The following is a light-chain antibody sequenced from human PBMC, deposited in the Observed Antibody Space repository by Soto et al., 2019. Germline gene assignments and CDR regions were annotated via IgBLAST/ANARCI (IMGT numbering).Light chain of an antibody. J-gene: IGLJ3*02. Sequence: QSVLTQPPSVSAAPGQKVTISCSGSSSNIGNNDVSWYQQFPGTAPELLIYENNKRPSGIPDRFSGSKSGTSATLGITGLQTGDEADYYCGTWDSSLSAWVFGGGTKVTVL. CDR2: ENN. CDR3: GTWDSSLSAWV. CDR1: SSNIGNND. V-gene: IGLV1-51*02.